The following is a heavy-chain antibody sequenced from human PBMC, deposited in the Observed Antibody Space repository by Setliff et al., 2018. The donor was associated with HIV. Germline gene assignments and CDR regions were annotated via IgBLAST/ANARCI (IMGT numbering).Heavy chain of an antibody. Sequence: ASVKVSCKASGYTFTSYYMHWVRQAPGQGLEWMGWINPNSGGTNYAQKFQGRVTMTRDTSISTAYMEVSRLRSDDTAVYYCARTLPQYTNLFDYWGQGTLVTVSS. J-gene: IGHJ4*02. V-gene: IGHV1-2*02. CDR2: INPNSGGT. CDR3: ARTLPQYTNLFDY. D-gene: IGHD5-18*01. CDR1: GYTFTSYY.